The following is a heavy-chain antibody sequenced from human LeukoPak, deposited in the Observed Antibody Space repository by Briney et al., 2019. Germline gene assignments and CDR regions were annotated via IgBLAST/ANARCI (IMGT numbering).Heavy chain of an antibody. D-gene: IGHD5/OR15-5a*01. CDR1: GGAFSGYH. CDR2: VNHMGMT. CDR3: ARDPTSEISVPHYFDD. Sequence: NASETLSLTCAVYGGAFSGYHWNWIRQAPGKGLEWIGEVNHMGMTNYNPSLKSRVIISADTSKNQFSLKLDSVTAADTAIYYCARDPTSEISVPHYFDDWGQGTLVTVSS. J-gene: IGHJ4*02. V-gene: IGHV4-34*01.